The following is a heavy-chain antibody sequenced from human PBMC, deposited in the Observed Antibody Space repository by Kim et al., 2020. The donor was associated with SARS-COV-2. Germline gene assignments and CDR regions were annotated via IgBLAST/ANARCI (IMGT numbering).Heavy chain of an antibody. Sequence: ASVKVSCKASGYTFTSYDINWVRQATGQGLEWMGWMNPNSGNTGYAQKFQGRVTMTRNTSISTAYMELSSLRSEDTAVYYCARGDLKSIVVGIALRPYYYYMDVWGKGTTVTVSS. CDR1: GYTFTSYD. CDR2: MNPNSGNT. CDR3: ARGDLKSIVVGIALRPYYYYMDV. D-gene: IGHD2-21*01. V-gene: IGHV1-8*01. J-gene: IGHJ6*03.